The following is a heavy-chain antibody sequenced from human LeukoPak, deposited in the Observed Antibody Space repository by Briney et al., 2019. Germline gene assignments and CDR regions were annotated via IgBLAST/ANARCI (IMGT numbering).Heavy chain of an antibody. CDR3: ARDSDEFSPGRLGY. J-gene: IGHJ4*02. D-gene: IGHD1-26*01. CDR1: GFTFSSYG. V-gene: IGHV3-33*01. Sequence: GGSLRLSCAASGFTFSSYGMHWVRQAPGKGLVWVAIIWYDGSNKYYADSVKGRFTISRDNSKNTLYLQMNSLRAEDTAVYYCARDSDEFSPGRLGYWGQGILVTVSS. CDR2: IWYDGSNK.